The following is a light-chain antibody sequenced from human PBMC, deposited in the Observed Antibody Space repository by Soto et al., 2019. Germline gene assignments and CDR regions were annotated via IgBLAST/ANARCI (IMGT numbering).Light chain of an antibody. CDR3: QQYGSSPLT. CDR2: GAS. V-gene: IGKV3-20*01. Sequence: EIVLTQSPGILHFSPGERATISCRASQSCNSLSLAWYQLSPGQDPRLLISGASSRATGIPDRFSGSRSGTDFPLTISRQEPEDFAVYYCQQYGSSPLTFGAGTKLELK. J-gene: IGKJ4*01. CDR1: QSCNSLS.